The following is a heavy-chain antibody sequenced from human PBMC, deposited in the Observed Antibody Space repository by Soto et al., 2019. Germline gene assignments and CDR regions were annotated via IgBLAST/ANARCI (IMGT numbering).Heavy chain of an antibody. CDR3: AKDPGYYDSSGYPRNYFDY. D-gene: IGHD3-22*01. Sequence: EVQLLESGGGLVQPGGSLRLSCAASGFTFSSYAMSWVRQAPGKGLEWVSAISGSGGSTYYADSVKGRFTISRDNSKNTLYLQMNSLRAEDTAVYYCAKDPGYYDSSGYPRNYFDYWGQGTLVTVSS. CDR2: ISGSGGST. J-gene: IGHJ4*02. V-gene: IGHV3-23*01. CDR1: GFTFSSYA.